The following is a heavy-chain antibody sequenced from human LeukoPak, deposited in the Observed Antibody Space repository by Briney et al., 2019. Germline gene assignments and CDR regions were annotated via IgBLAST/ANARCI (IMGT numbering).Heavy chain of an antibody. CDR3: ARGAGYCSSTSCYGGTYNWFDP. CDR2: IYYSGST. CDR1: GGSISSYY. Sequence: SETLSLTCTVSGGSISSYYWSWIRQPPGKGLEWIGYIYYSGSTYYNPSLKSRVSISVDTSKNQFSLKLSSVTAADTAVYYCARGAGYCSSTSCYGGTYNWFDPWGQGTLVTVSS. V-gene: IGHV4-59*08. D-gene: IGHD2-2*03. J-gene: IGHJ5*02.